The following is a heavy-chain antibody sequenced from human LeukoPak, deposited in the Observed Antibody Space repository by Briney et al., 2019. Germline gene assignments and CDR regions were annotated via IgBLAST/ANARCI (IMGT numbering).Heavy chain of an antibody. J-gene: IGHJ4*02. CDR3: TKGDQGYSSGWIFDY. CDR1: GFTFRSYA. Sequence: PGGSLRPSCAASGFTFRSYAMSWVRQAPGKGLEWVSAISGSGGSTYYADSVKGRFTIFRDNSKNTLYLQMNSLRAEDTAVYYCTKGDQGYSSGWIFDYWGQGTLVTVSS. V-gene: IGHV3-23*01. D-gene: IGHD6-19*01. CDR2: ISGSGGST.